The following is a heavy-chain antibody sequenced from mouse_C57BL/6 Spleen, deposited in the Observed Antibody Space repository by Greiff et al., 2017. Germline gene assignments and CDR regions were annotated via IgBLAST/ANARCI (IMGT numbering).Heavy chain of an antibody. D-gene: IGHD1-1*01. V-gene: IGHV1-53*01. CDR2: INPSNGGT. J-gene: IGHJ4*01. Sequence: QVQLQQPGTELVKPGASVKLSCKASGYTFTSYWMHWVKQRPGQGLEWIGNINPSNGGTNYNEKFKSKATLTVDKSSSTAYMQLSSLTSEDSAVYYFARGVITTVVAYYYAMDYWGQGTSVTVSS. CDR3: ARGVITTVVAYYYAMDY. CDR1: GYTFTSYW.